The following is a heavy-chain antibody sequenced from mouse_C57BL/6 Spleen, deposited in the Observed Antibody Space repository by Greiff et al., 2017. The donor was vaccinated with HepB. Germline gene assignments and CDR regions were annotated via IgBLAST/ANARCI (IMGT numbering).Heavy chain of an antibody. J-gene: IGHJ2*01. D-gene: IGHD3-3*01. V-gene: IGHV2-9*02. CDR1: GYSLTRYG. Sequence: QVHVKQSGPGLVAPSQSLSITCTVYGYSLTRYGVHWVRQPPGKGLEWLGLIWAGGSTNYNWALMSRLSISIDNSKSLVFLIMNSLQTDETALYYSARYKDLARYWGQGTTLTVSS. CDR3: ARYKDLARY. CDR2: IWAGGST.